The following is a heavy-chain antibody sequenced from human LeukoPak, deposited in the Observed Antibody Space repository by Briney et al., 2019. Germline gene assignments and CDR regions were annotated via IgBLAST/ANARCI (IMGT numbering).Heavy chain of an antibody. Sequence: PGWSLVLSGAASGLTFSSNYMGWVRQAPGKGLEGVSVIYSGGSTCYADSVKGRFTISRDNSKNTLYLQMSSLRSEDTSVYYCATWLVATDALDMWGKGTMVTVSS. CDR1: GLTFSSNY. CDR2: IYSGGST. J-gene: IGHJ3*02. V-gene: IGHV3-66*02. CDR3: ATWLVATDALDM. D-gene: IGHD6-19*01.